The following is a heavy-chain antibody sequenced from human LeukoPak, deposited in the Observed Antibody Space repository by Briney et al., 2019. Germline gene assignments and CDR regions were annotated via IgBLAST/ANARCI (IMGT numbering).Heavy chain of an antibody. CDR1: GFTVSSNY. Sequence: GGSLRLSCAASGFTVSSNYMSWVRQAPGKGLEWVSVIYSGGGTYYADSVKGRFTISRDNSKNTLYLQTNSLRAEDTAVYYCARDPRGYSYGFDYWGQGTLVTVSS. CDR3: ARDPRGYSYGFDY. CDR2: IYSGGGT. D-gene: IGHD5-18*01. J-gene: IGHJ4*02. V-gene: IGHV3-66*01.